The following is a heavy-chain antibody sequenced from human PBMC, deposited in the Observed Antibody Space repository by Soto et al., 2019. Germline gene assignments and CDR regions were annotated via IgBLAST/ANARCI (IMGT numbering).Heavy chain of an antibody. CDR2: INPHSGGT. D-gene: IGHD3-3*01. Sequence: ASVKVSCKASGYTFTGYYMHWVRQAPGQGLEWMGWINPHSGGTNYAQKFQGRVTMTRDTSISTAYMELSRLRSDDTAVYYCSRVRCGFWSGYSPCDYWGRGSLVTVGS. CDR3: SRVRCGFWSGYSPCDY. V-gene: IGHV1-2*02. J-gene: IGHJ4*02. CDR1: GYTFTGYY.